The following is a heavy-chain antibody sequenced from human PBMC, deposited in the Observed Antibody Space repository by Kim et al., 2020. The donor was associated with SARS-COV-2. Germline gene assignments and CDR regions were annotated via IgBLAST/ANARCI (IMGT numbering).Heavy chain of an antibody. CDR2: IRPDGSEE. J-gene: IGHJ4*02. CDR3: TRGGGHVTDS. Sequence: GGSLRLSCAASGFIFSKYWMSWVRQTPGKGLEWVANIRPDGSEEFLVDSVKGRFTSSRDNGENSLFLQMNSLGADDTAVYYCTRGGGHVTDSWGQGTLVTVSS. V-gene: IGHV3-7*01. D-gene: IGHD3-10*01. CDR1: GFIFSKYW.